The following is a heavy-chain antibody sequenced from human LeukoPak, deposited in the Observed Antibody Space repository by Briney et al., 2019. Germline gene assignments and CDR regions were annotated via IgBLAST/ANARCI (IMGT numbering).Heavy chain of an antibody. D-gene: IGHD3-22*01. CDR3: AKDWYYYDSSGYNDAFDI. Sequence: GGSLRLSCAASGFTFSSYGMHWVRQAPGKGLEWVAVIWYDGSNKYYADSVKGRFTISRDNSKNTLYLQMNSLRAEDTAVYYCAKDWYYYDSSGYNDAFDIWGQGTMVTVSS. J-gene: IGHJ3*02. CDR2: IWYDGSNK. V-gene: IGHV3-33*06. CDR1: GFTFSSYG.